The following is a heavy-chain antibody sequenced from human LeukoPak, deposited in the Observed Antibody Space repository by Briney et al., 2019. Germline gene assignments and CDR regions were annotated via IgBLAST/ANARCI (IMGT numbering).Heavy chain of an antibody. V-gene: IGHV3-7*01. Sequence: GGSLRLSCAASGFTFSSYWMTWVRQGPGKGLEWVANIKPDGSLIYYVDSVKGRFTISRDNAKNSLYLQMNSLRAEDTAVYYCARDGIPLPYYDFWSGYGFGRSDGMDVWGQGTTVTVSS. J-gene: IGHJ6*02. CDR3: ARDGIPLPYYDFWSGYGFGRSDGMDV. D-gene: IGHD3-3*01. CDR2: IKPDGSLI. CDR1: GFTFSSYW.